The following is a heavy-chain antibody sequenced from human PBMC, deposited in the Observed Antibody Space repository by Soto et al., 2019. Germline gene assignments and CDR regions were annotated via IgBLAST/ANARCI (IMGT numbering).Heavy chain of an antibody. Sequence: QVQLVQSGAEVKKPGASVKVSCKASGYTFTSYGISWVRQAPGQGLEWMGWISAYNGNTNYAQKLQGRVTMTTDTSTSTAYMELRSLRSDDTAVYYCARVPIPYYDILTGYKNYYFDYWGQGPLVTVSS. CDR2: ISAYNGNT. J-gene: IGHJ4*02. CDR3: ARVPIPYYDILTGYKNYYFDY. CDR1: GYTFTSYG. D-gene: IGHD3-9*01. V-gene: IGHV1-18*01.